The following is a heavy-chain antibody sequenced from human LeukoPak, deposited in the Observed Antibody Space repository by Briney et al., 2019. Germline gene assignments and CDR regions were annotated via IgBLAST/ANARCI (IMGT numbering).Heavy chain of an antibody. Sequence: SETLSLTCTVSGGSISSSSYYWGWIRQPPGKGLEWIGSIYYSGSTYYNPSLKSRVTISVDTSKNQFSLKLSSVTAADTAVYYCATLMITFGGVIGIDYWGQGTLVTVSS. CDR1: GGSISSSSYY. D-gene: IGHD3-16*02. CDR2: IYYSGST. V-gene: IGHV4-39*01. CDR3: ATLMITFGGVIGIDY. J-gene: IGHJ4*02.